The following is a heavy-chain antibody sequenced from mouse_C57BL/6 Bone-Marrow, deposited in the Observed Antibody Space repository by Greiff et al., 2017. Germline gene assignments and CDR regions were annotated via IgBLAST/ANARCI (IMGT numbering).Heavy chain of an antibody. J-gene: IGHJ2*01. V-gene: IGHV1-81*01. CDR2: IYPRSGNT. CDR1: GYTFTSYG. CDR3: ARWNYYGSSYGY. Sequence: VQLVESGAELARPGASVKLSCKASGYTFTSYGISWVKQRTGQGLEWIGEIYPRSGNTYYNEKFKGKATLTADKSSSTAYMELRSLTSEDSAVXFCARWNYYGSSYGYWGQGTTLTVSS. D-gene: IGHD1-1*01.